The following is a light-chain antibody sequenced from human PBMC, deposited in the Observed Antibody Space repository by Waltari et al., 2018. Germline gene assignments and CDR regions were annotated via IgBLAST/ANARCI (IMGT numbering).Light chain of an antibody. Sequence: ETVLTQSPATLSLSPGERATLSCRASQSVSIYLAWYQQKLGQAPRLLIYAASNRAAGIPARFSGSGSGTDFTLTISSLEPEDFAVYYCQQRSNWPITFGQGTRLEIK. CDR3: QQRSNWPIT. V-gene: IGKV3-11*01. CDR1: QSVSIY. J-gene: IGKJ5*01. CDR2: AAS.